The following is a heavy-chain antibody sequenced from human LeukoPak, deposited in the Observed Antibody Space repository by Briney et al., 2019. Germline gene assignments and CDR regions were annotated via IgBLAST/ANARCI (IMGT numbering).Heavy chain of an antibody. Sequence: GGSLRLSCAASGFTFSSYGMHWVRQAPGKGLEWVAFIRYDGSNKYYADSVKGRFTISRDNSKNTLYLQMNSLRAEDTAVYYCAKDAGFYYYMDVWGKGTTVTVSS. CDR2: IRYDGSNK. D-gene: IGHD5-12*01. V-gene: IGHV3-30*02. J-gene: IGHJ6*03. CDR1: GFTFSSYG. CDR3: AKDAGFYYYMDV.